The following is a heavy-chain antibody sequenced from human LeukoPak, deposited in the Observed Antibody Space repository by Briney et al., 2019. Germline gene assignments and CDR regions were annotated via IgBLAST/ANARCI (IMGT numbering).Heavy chain of an antibody. CDR3: VKESGFMVAPNSAFDI. V-gene: IGHV3-64D*06. CDR1: GFTFNSYP. CDR2: ISRNGGST. J-gene: IGHJ3*02. D-gene: IGHD4/OR15-4a*01. Sequence: GGSLRLSCSASGFTFNSYPVHWVRQAPGKGLEYVSGISRNGGSTYYADSVKGRFTISRDNSKNTLYLQMSSLRAEDTAVYYCVKESGFMVAPNSAFDIWGQGTMVTVSS.